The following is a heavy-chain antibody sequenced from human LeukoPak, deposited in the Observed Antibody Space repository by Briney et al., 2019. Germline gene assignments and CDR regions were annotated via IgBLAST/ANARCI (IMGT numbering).Heavy chain of an antibody. J-gene: IGHJ4*02. CDR1: GATFSSSA. D-gene: IGHD1-26*01. CDR2: VIPILGTT. V-gene: IGHV1-69*05. CDR3: ARDDASATMGFDS. Sequence: SVKVSSKASGATFSSSAISWVRRAPGQGLEWMGGVIPILGTTNYAQKFQDRVSITTDESTSTAYLELSSLRSVDTAVYYCARDDASATMGFDSWGQGTLVSVSS.